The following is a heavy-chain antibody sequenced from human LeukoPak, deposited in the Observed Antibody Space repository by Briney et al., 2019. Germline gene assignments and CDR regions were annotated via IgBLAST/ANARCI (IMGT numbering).Heavy chain of an antibody. CDR1: GFTFSSYV. J-gene: IGHJ4*02. Sequence: PGGSLRLSCAASGFTFSSYVMNWVRQAPGKGLEWVSYISSSGSTIYYADSVRGRFTISRDNAKNSLYLQMNSLRVEDTAVYYCARDGVGADGIDYWGQGTLVAVSS. CDR2: ISSSGSTI. CDR3: ARDGVGADGIDY. D-gene: IGHD1-26*01. V-gene: IGHV3-48*03.